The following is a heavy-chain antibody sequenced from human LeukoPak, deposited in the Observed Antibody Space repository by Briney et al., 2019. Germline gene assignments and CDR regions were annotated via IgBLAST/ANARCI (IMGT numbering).Heavy chain of an antibody. CDR2: INPNTGGT. CDR3: ARDLATIDGIAWYYFEN. CDR1: GYTFTGHY. V-gene: IGHV1-2*02. J-gene: IGHJ4*02. Sequence: ASVKVSCKASGYTFTGHYIHWVRQAPGQGFEWMGWINPNTGGTDYAKKFQDRIAISTYTSISTAYMELSRLRSDDTALYYCARDLATIDGIAWYYFENWGQGTLVTVS. D-gene: IGHD5-12*01.